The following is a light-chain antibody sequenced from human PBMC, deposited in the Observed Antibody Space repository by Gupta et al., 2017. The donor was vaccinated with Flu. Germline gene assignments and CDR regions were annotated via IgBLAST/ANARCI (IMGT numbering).Light chain of an antibody. CDR2: LNSDGSH. Sequence: QLVLTQSPSSASLGASVKLTCTLSSGHSSYAIAWHQQQPEKGPRYLMKLNSDGSHSKGDGIPDRFSGSSSGAERYLTISSLQSEDEADYYCQTWGTGIQVFGTGTKVTVL. V-gene: IGLV4-69*01. CDR1: SGHSSYA. CDR3: QTWGTGIQV. J-gene: IGLJ1*01.